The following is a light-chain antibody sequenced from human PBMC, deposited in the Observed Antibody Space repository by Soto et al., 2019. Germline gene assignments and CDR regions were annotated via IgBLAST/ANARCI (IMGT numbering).Light chain of an antibody. CDR1: QSVLYSSSNKNY. V-gene: IGKV4-1*01. J-gene: IGKJ2*01. Sequence: DIVMTQSPDSLAVSLGERATINCKSSQSVLYSSSNKNYLAWYQQRPGQPPKLLIYWASTRESGVPDRFSGSGSGTDFTFTITSLQAEDVAVYYCQQYESTPPTFGQGTKLEIK. CDR3: QQYESTPPT. CDR2: WAS.